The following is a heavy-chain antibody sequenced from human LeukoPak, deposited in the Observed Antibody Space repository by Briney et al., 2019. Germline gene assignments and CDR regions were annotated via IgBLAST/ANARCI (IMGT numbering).Heavy chain of an antibody. CDR1: GGSISSYY. CDR3: ARLPGY. V-gene: IGHV4-59*08. J-gene: IGHJ4*02. Sequence: SETLSLTCTVSGGSISSYYWSWIRQPPGKGLEWIGYIYYSGSTNYNPSLKSRVTISVDTSKNQFSLKLSSVTAADTPVYYCARLPGYWGQGTLVTVSS. CDR2: IYYSGST.